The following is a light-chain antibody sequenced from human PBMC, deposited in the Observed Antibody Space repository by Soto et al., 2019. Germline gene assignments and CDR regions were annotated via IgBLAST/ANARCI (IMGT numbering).Light chain of an antibody. J-gene: IGKJ5*01. CDR3: QQFHNWPPIT. Sequence: PASTRSVTQKETSTLSSRASQSVSPNLAWYQQRPGQAPRLLIYGASTRATGIPARFSGSGSGTEFTLTISSLQSEDFAVYYCQQFHNWPPITFGQGRRLEI. CDR2: GAS. CDR1: QSVSPN. V-gene: IGKV3-15*01.